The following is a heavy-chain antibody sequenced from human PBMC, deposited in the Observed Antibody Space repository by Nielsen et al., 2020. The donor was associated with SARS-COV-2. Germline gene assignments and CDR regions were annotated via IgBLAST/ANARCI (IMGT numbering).Heavy chain of an antibody. CDR2: ISGTGATT. D-gene: IGHD2-21*02. J-gene: IGHJ4*02. V-gene: IGHV3-23*01. CDR3: AKSYCDGDCYPDY. CDR1: GFTFSNTA. Sequence: GESLKISCAASGFTFSNTAMSWVRQPPGKGLEWVSAISGTGATTYYADSVKGRSTVSRDNSRSTMFLQMSSLRAEDTAIYYCAKSYCDGDCYPDYWGQGTLVTVSS.